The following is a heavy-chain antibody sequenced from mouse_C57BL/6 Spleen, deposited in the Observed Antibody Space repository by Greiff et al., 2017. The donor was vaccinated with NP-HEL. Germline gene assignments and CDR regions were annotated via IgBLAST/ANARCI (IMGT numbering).Heavy chain of an antibody. Sequence: EVKLMESGGGLVKPGGSLKLSCAASGFTFSDYGMHWVRQAPEKGLEWVAYISSGSSTIYYADTVKGRFTISRDHAKNTLFRQMTRLRSEDTAMYYCARPLTGTSLGAYWGQGTLVTVSA. V-gene: IGHV5-17*01. CDR1: GFTFSDYG. D-gene: IGHD4-1*01. J-gene: IGHJ3*01. CDR3: ARPLTGTSLGAY. CDR2: ISSGSSTI.